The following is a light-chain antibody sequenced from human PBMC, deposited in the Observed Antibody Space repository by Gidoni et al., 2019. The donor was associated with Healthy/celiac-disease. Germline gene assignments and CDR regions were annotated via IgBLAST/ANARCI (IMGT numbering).Light chain of an antibody. CDR1: QGVSSY. CDR3: QQRSNWPLT. Sequence: EIVLPQSPATLSLSPGERATLPCRASQGVSSYLAWYQQKPGQAPRLLIYDASNRATGIPARFSGSGSGTDFTLTISSLEPEDFAVYYCQQRSNWPLTFGGGTKVEIK. V-gene: IGKV3-11*01. J-gene: IGKJ4*01. CDR2: DAS.